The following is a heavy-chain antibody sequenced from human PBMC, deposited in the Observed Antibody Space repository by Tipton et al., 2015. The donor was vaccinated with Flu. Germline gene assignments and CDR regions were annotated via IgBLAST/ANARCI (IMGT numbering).Heavy chain of an antibody. CDR1: GDSMNTYY. J-gene: IGHJ4*02. Sequence: QLVQSGAEVKPSETLSLICSVSGDSMNTYYWSWIRQSAGRGLEWIGRIYASGSSTYNPSLKSRVAMSVDTSKNQFSLKLSSVTAADTAVYYCARGRIFDSWGQGTLVTVSS. CDR2: IYASGSS. CDR3: ARGRIFDS. D-gene: IGHD2-15*01. V-gene: IGHV4-4*07.